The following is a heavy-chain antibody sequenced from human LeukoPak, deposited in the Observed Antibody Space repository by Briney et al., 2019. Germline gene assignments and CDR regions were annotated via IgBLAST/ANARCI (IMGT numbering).Heavy chain of an antibody. CDR3: ARDGRKDPYYYYGMDV. D-gene: IGHD1-26*01. Sequence: PSQTLSLTCTVSGGSISSGGYYWSWIRQHPGKGLEWIGYIYYSGSTYYTPSLKSRVTISVDTSKNQFSLKLSSVTAADTAVYYCARDGRKDPYYYYGMDVWGQGTTVTVSS. CDR2: IYYSGST. J-gene: IGHJ6*02. V-gene: IGHV4-31*03. CDR1: GGSISSGGYY.